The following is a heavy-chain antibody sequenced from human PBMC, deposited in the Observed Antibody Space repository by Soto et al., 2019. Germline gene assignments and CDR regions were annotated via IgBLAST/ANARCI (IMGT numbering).Heavy chain of an antibody. J-gene: IGHJ6*02. V-gene: IGHV3-30-3*01. D-gene: IGHD6-6*01. CDR3: ARGTYSSSPYYYYYYGMDV. CDR1: GFTFSSYA. CDR2: ISYDGSNK. Sequence: QVQLVESGGGVVQPGRSLRLSCAASGFTFSSYAMHWVRQAPGKGLEWVAVISYDGSNKYYADSVKGRFTISRDNSKNTLYLQMNSLRAEDTAVYYCARGTYSSSPYYYYYYGMDVWGQGTTVTVFS.